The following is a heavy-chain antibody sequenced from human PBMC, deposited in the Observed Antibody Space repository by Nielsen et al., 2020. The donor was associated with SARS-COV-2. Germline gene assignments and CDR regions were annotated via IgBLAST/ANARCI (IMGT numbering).Heavy chain of an antibody. V-gene: IGHV1-24*01. CDR1: GYTLTELS. CDR2: FDPEDGET. CDR3: ARVNAYYDILTGHDYFDY. Sequence: ASVKVSCKVSGYTLTELSMHWVRQAPGKGLEWMGGFDPEDGETIYAQKFQGRVTITADESTSTAYMELSSLRSEDTAVYYCARVNAYYDILTGHDYFDYWGQGTLVTVSS. D-gene: IGHD3-9*01. J-gene: IGHJ4*02.